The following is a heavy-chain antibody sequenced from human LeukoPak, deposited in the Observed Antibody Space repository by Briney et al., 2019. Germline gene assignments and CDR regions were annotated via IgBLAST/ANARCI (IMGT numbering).Heavy chain of an antibody. Sequence: RSSETLSLTCTVSGGSISSGSYYWSWIRQPAGKGLEWIGRIYTSGSTNYNPSLKSRVTISVDTSKNQFSLKLSSVTAADTAVYYCARDRTYYYDSSGPRDAFDIWGQGTMVTVPS. D-gene: IGHD3-22*01. CDR2: IYTSGST. V-gene: IGHV4-61*02. CDR1: GGSISSGSYY. J-gene: IGHJ3*02. CDR3: ARDRTYYYDSSGPRDAFDI.